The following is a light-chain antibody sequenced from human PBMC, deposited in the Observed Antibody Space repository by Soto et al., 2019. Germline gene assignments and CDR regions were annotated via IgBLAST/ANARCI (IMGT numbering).Light chain of an antibody. Sequence: EIVMAHTPATLSVSPGETASLSCRANQSASNFLAWYQQKPGQAPRLLIYYISTRATGIPARFSGSGSGTEFTLTINSLQSEDSAVYYCQQHNQWPITFGQGTRLEI. J-gene: IGKJ5*01. CDR2: YIS. CDR1: QSASNF. V-gene: IGKV3-15*01. CDR3: QQHNQWPIT.